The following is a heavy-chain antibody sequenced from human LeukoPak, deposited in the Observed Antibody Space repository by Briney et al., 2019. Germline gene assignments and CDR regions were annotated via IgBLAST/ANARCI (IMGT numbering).Heavy chain of an antibody. D-gene: IGHD1-26*01. CDR1: GGSISSNNW. J-gene: IGHJ4*02. CDR2: IYHSGTT. CDR3: ARGNSGSYGQTDY. V-gene: IGHV4-4*02. Sequence: SGTLSLTCAVSGGSISSNNWWSWVRQPPGKGLEWIGEIYHSGTTNYNPSLKSRVTISVDKSKNQFSLKLSSVTAADTAVYYCARGNSGSYGQTDYWGQGTLVTVSS.